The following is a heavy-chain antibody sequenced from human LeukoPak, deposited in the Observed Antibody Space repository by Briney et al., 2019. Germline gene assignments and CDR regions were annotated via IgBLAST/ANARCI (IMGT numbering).Heavy chain of an antibody. V-gene: IGHV3-48*03. CDR3: AGGHTVTTIYYYYYYGMDV. Sequence: GGSLRFSCAASGFTFSSYEMNGVRQAPGKGLEWVSYISSSGSTIYYADSVKGRFTISRDNAKNSLYLQMNSLRAEDTAVYYCAGGHTVTTIYYYYYYGMDVWGQGTTVTVSS. CDR1: GFTFSSYE. D-gene: IGHD4-17*01. J-gene: IGHJ6*02. CDR2: ISSSGSTI.